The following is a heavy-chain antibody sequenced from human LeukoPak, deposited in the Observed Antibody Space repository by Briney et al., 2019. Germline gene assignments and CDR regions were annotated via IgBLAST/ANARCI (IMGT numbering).Heavy chain of an antibody. Sequence: SETLSLTCTVSGSSISSYYWSWIRQPPGKGLEWIGYIYYSGSTKYNPSLKSRITLSVDTSKKQFSLKLSSVTAADTAVYYCARGGFDSSGYYHNWFDPWGQGTLVTVSS. J-gene: IGHJ5*02. CDR2: IYYSGST. D-gene: IGHD3-22*01. CDR3: ARGGFDSSGYYHNWFDP. CDR1: GSSISSYY. V-gene: IGHV4-59*01.